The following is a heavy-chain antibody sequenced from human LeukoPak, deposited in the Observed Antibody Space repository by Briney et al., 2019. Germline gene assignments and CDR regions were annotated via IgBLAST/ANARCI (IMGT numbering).Heavy chain of an antibody. CDR2: IRYDGSNK. V-gene: IGHV3-30*02. Sequence: PGGSLRLSCAASGFTFSSYGMHWVRQAPGKGLEWVAFIRYDGSNKYYADSVKGRFTTSRDNSKNTLYLQMNSLRAEDTAVYYCAKVIHLWFGELSPFDYWGQGTLVTVPS. CDR1: GFTFSSYG. CDR3: AKVIHLWFGELSPFDY. D-gene: IGHD3-10*01. J-gene: IGHJ4*02.